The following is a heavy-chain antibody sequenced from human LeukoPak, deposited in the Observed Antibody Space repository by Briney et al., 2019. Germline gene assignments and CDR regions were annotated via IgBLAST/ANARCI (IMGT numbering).Heavy chain of an antibody. D-gene: IGHD2-21*02. CDR3: VTAKGDY. CDR1: GGTFSSYA. CDR2: IIPILGIA. V-gene: IGHV1-69*04. J-gene: IGHJ4*02. Sequence: SVKVSCKASGGTFSSYAISWVRQAPGQGLEWMGRIIPILGIAIYAQKFQGRVTMTEDTSTDTAYMELSSLRSEDTAVYYCVTAKGDYWGQGTLVTVSS.